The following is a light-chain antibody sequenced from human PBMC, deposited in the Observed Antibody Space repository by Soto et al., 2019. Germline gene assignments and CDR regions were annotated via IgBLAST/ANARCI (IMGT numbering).Light chain of an antibody. V-gene: IGKV3-20*01. J-gene: IGKJ4*02. CDR2: GAS. CDR3: QQYGSPTRT. CDR1: QSVSSSY. Sequence: TQWPFSLPVSPGGRASLSCRVTQSVSSSYLAWYQQKLGQAPRLLIYGASSRATGIPDRFSGSGSGTDFTLTISRLEPEDFAVYYCQQYGSPTRTFGGGTKVDIK.